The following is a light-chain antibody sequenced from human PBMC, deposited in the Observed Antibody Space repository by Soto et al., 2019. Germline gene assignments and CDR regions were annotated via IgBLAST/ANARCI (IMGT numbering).Light chain of an antibody. Sequence: EIVLTQSPGTLSLSPGERATLSCRASQSVSSRFFAWYQQKPGQAPRLLIYGASSRATGIPDRFSGSGSGTDFTLTISRLDPEDFAVYYCQQYGGSPWTFGQGTKVEIK. CDR3: QQYGGSPWT. J-gene: IGKJ1*01. V-gene: IGKV3-20*01. CDR1: QSVSSRF. CDR2: GAS.